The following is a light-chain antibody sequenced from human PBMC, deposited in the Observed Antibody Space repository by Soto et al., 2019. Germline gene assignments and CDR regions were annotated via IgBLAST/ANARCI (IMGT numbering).Light chain of an antibody. Sequence: EIVLTQSPATLSSFPGDRVTLSCRASQYINTRLAWYQHRPGQAPRLLIYQTSIRAAGIPARFSGSGSGTEFTLTISSLQSEDFAVYFCQQYNIWPQTFGQGTKVDIK. CDR1: QYINTR. V-gene: IGKV3D-15*01. CDR3: QQYNIWPQT. J-gene: IGKJ1*01. CDR2: QTS.